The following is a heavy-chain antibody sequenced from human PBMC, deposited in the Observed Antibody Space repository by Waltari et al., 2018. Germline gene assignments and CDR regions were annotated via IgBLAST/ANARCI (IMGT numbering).Heavy chain of an antibody. D-gene: IGHD3-16*01. CDR2: IRYDGSNK. Sequence: QVQLVESGGGVVQPGGSLGLSCAAAGFTFSRVGMHWVGQPPGKGVEWVAFIRYDGSNKYYADSVKGRFTISRDNPKNTLYLQMNSLRAEDTAVYYCAISFDDSFDYWGQGTLVTVSS. V-gene: IGHV3-30*02. CDR3: AISFDDSFDY. J-gene: IGHJ4*02. CDR1: GFTFSRVG.